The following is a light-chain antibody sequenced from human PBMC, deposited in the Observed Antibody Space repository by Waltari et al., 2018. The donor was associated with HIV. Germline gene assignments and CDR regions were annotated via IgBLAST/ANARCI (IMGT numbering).Light chain of an antibody. V-gene: IGLV1-47*02. CDR2: STE. CDR3: ATWDDSLCSVL. Sequence: QSALTQPPAASGTPGHRVTLACSGSSPNTGNNSVYCYQHFPGKPPTLLIDSTEQRPSGVPDRFSCSKSGTSASLAISWLRSEDEADYHCATWDDSLCSVLFGGGTKVTVL. J-gene: IGLJ2*01. CDR1: SPNTGNNS.